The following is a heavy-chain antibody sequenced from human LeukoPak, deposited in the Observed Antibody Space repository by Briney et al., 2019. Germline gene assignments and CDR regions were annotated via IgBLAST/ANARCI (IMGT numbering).Heavy chain of an antibody. D-gene: IGHD3-10*01. V-gene: IGHV4-34*01. J-gene: IGHJ4*02. Sequence: ASETLSLTCAVYGGSFSGYYWSWIRQPPGKGLEWIGEINHSGSTNYNPSLKSRVTISVDTSKNRFSLKLSSVTAADTAVYYCATQNYYGSGSSVDCWGQGTLVTASS. CDR3: ATQNYYGSGSSVDC. CDR1: GGSFSGYY. CDR2: INHSGST.